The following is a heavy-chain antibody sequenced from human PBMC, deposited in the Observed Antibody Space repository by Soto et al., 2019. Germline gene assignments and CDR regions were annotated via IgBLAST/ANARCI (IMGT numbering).Heavy chain of an antibody. CDR1: GFTFGYYA. D-gene: IGHD2-21*02. V-gene: IGHV3-9*01. CDR3: AKGRNIVAVVTPFDG. J-gene: IGHJ4*02. Sequence: PGGSLRLSCVASGFTFGYYAMHWVRQAPGKGLEWVAGISWNTDNIGYADSVKGRFTISRDNAGHALYLQMNSLRHEDTAVYYCAKGRNIVAVVTPFDGWGRGDLVTVSS. CDR2: ISWNTDNI.